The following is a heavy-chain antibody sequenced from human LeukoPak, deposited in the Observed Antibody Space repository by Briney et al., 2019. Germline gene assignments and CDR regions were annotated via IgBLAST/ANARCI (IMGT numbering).Heavy chain of an antibody. D-gene: IGHD3-22*01. CDR1: GYTFASYY. CDR3: ARAYYESSAYRHAVYFDY. Sequence: ASVKVSCKASGYTFASYYMHWVRQAPGQGLEWMGIINPSDDSTRYAQKFQGRVTMTKDTSTNTVYMHLSSLSSDDTAVYYCARAYYESSAYRHAVYFDYWGQGTLVTVSS. J-gene: IGHJ4*02. V-gene: IGHV1-46*01. CDR2: INPSDDST.